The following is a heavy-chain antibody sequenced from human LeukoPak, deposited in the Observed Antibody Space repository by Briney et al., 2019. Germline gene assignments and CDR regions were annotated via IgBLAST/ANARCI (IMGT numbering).Heavy chain of an antibody. D-gene: IGHD4-11*01. CDR3: ARDMTTPYYYGMDV. V-gene: IGHV3-74*01. J-gene: IGHJ6*02. CDR1: GFSFNNAW. CDR2: INSDGSST. Sequence: PGGSLRLSCAASGFSFNNAWMTWVRQAPGKGLVWVSRINSDGSSTSYADSVKGRFTISRDNAKNTLYLQMNSLRAEDTAVYYCARDMTTPYYYGMDVWGQGTTVTVSS.